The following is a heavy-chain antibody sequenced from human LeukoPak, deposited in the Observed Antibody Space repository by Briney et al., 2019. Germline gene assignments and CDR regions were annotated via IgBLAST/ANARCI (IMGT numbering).Heavy chain of an antibody. D-gene: IGHD6-19*01. CDR1: GYIFTSYA. CDR2: ISAYNGAT. CDR3: ARLHSSGWPLECMDV. V-gene: IGHV1-18*01. J-gene: IGHJ6*02. Sequence: ASVRVSCKASGYIFTSYANAWVRQAPGQGLECMGWISAYNGATHYAPKFQGRVTMTTDASTTTVYLEMRSLTFDDTAVYYCARLHSSGWPLECMDVWGQGTMVTVSS.